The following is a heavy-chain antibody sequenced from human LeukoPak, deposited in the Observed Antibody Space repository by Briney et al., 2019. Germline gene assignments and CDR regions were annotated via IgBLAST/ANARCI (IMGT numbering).Heavy chain of an antibody. Sequence: GGSLRLSCAASGFTFSTFAMIWVRQPPGKGLEWVSSIFQGGGEIHYADSVRGRFTISRDNSKNTLYLQINSLRAEDTAVYYCAKDDWFGEFFYWGQGTLVTVSS. CDR2: IFQGGGEI. V-gene: IGHV3-23*01. D-gene: IGHD3-10*01. CDR3: AKDDWFGEFFY. CDR1: GFTFSTFA. J-gene: IGHJ4*02.